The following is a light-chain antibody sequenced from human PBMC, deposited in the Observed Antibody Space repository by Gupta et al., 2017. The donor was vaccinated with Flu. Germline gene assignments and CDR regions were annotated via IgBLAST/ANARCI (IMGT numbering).Light chain of an antibody. CDR2: DAS. CDR3: QCRSNWWT. J-gene: IGKJ1*01. Sequence: SPATLSLSPGERATLSCRASRSVSSSLAWYQQRPGQYPRLVIFDASNRASGFSARFSGSGSGTDFTLTINSLEPEDFATYYCQCRSNWWTFGQGTKVEIK. CDR1: RSVSSS. V-gene: IGKV3-11*01.